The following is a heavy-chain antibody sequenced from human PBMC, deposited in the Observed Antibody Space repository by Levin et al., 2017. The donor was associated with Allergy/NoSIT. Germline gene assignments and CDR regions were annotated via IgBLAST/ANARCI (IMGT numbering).Heavy chain of an antibody. J-gene: IGHJ4*02. CDR3: ARVVGDGDYYFDY. CDR1: GFTFSSYW. V-gene: IGHV3-7*01. CDR2: IKQDGSEK. D-gene: IGHD4-17*01. Sequence: GGSLRLSCAASGFTFSSYWMSWVRQAPGKGLEWVANIKQDGSEKYYVDSVKGRFTISRDNAKNSLYLQMNSLRAEDTAVYYCARVVGDGDYYFDYWGQGTLVTVSS.